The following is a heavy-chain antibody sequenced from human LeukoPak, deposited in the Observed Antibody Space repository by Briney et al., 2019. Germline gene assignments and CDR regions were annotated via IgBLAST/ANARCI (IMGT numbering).Heavy chain of an antibody. D-gene: IGHD2-15*01. V-gene: IGHV3-33*01. Sequence: PGRSLRLSCAASGFTFRTYGMHWVRQAPGKGLEWGSFIRFDELDRYYADSVKGRFFISRDNSRSTLYLQMNSLRAEDTAVYYCARTHCSDDSCLSPYYYYYLDVWGKGTTVTVSS. CDR1: GFTFRTYG. J-gene: IGHJ6*03. CDR3: ARTHCSDDSCLSPYYYYYLDV. CDR2: IRFDELDR.